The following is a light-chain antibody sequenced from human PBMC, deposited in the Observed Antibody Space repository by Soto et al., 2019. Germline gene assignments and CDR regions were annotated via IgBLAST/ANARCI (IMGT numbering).Light chain of an antibody. Sequence: QSALTQPPSASGSPGQSVTISCTGTSSDVGVYNYVSWYQQHPGKAPKLMIYEVSKRPSGVPDRFSGSKSGNTASLTVSGLQAEDEADYYCSSYAGSNSVYVSGTGTKVTVL. CDR3: SSYAGSNSVYV. CDR2: EVS. J-gene: IGLJ1*01. V-gene: IGLV2-8*01. CDR1: SSDVGVYNY.